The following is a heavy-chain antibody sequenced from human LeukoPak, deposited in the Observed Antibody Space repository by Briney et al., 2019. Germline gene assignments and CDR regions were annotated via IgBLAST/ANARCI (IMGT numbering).Heavy chain of an antibody. CDR3: ARDYGFDYFDY. CDR2: INHSGST. CDR1: GGSFSGYY. D-gene: IGHD4-17*01. Sequence: PSVTLSLTCAVYGGSFSGYYWSWIRQPPGKGLEWIGEINHSGSTNYNPSLKSRVTISVDTSKNQFSLKLSSVTAADTAVYYCARDYGFDYFDYWGQGTLVTVSS. V-gene: IGHV4-34*01. J-gene: IGHJ4*02.